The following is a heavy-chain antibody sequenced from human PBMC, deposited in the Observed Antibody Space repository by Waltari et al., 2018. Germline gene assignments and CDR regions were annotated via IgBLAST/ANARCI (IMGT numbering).Heavy chain of an antibody. V-gene: IGHV4-34*01. CDR3: ARRRITIFGVVKAPLDY. CDR2: INHSGST. J-gene: IGHJ4*02. CDR1: GGSFSGYY. D-gene: IGHD3-3*01. Sequence: QVQLQQWGAGLLKPSETLSLTCAVYGGSFSGYYWSWIRQPPGKGLEWIGEINHSGSTNYNPSLKSRVTISVDTSKNQFSLKLSSVTAADTAVYYCARRRITIFGVVKAPLDYWGQGTLVTVSS.